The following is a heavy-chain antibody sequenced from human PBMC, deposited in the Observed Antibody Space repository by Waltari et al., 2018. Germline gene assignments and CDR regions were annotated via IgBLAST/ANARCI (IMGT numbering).Heavy chain of an antibody. CDR3: ARSYSGYDYDS. Sequence: QVQLQESGPGLVKPSETPSLTCTVSGGSISSYYWSWIRQPAGEGLEWIGRINTSGNTKFNPSLESRVTVSVDTSKNQFSLKLSSVTAADTAVYYCARSYSGYDYDSWGQGTLVTVSS. CDR1: GGSISSYY. J-gene: IGHJ4*02. V-gene: IGHV4-4*07. D-gene: IGHD5-12*01. CDR2: INTSGNT.